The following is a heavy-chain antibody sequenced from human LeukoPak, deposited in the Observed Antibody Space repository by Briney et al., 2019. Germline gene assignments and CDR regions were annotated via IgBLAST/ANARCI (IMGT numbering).Heavy chain of an antibody. CDR1: GGSFSGYH. CDR3: ARGRRRGSGSYSGVFDY. D-gene: IGHD3-10*01. J-gene: IGHJ4*02. Sequence: SETLSLTCAVYGGSFSGYHWSWIRQPPGKGLEWIGEINHSGSTNYNPSLKSRVTISVDTSKNQFSLKLSSVTAADTAVYYCARGRRRGSGSYSGVFDYWGQGTLVTVSS. V-gene: IGHV4-34*01. CDR2: INHSGST.